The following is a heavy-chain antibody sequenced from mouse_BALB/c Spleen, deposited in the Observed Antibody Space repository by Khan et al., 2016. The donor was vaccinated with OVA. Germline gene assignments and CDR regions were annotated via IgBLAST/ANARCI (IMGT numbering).Heavy chain of an antibody. CDR3: ARDYWFTY. CDR2: ISSGGNT. Sequence: EVELVESGGGLVQPGGSLKRSGEGAGVTLSNYAMSWVRQTPERRLEWVASISSGGNTYYSVSVKGRLTISRDNARNFLYLQMSSLRSEDTAMYYCARDYWFTYWGQGTLVTVSA. V-gene: IGHV5-6-5*01. J-gene: IGHJ3*01. CDR1: GVTLSNYA.